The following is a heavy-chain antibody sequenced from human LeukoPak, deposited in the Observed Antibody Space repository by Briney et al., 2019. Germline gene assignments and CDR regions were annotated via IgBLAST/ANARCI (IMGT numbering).Heavy chain of an antibody. D-gene: IGHD2-15*01. Sequence: SGGSLRLSCAASGFTFSSSAMSWVRQAPGKGLEWVPAISNNGGYTYCADSVQGRFTISRDNSKGTLCLQMNSLRAEDTAVYYCAKQLGYCSDGSCYFPYWGQGTLVTVSS. V-gene: IGHV3-23*01. CDR3: AKQLGYCSDGSCYFPY. J-gene: IGHJ4*02. CDR1: GFTFSSSA. CDR2: ISNNGGYT.